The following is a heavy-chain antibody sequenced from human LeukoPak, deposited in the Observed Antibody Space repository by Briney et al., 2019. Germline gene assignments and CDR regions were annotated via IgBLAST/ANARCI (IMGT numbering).Heavy chain of an antibody. D-gene: IGHD3-3*01. J-gene: IGHJ3*02. CDR3: ARQKPYDFWSGYYTHDAFDI. V-gene: IGHV4-39*01. CDR2: IYYSGST. Sequence: PSETLSLTCTVSGGSISSSSYYWGWIRQPPGKGLEWIGSIYYSGSTYYNPSLKSRVTISVDTSKNQFSLKLSSVTAADTAVYYCARQKPYDFWSGYYTHDAFDIWGQGTMVTVSS. CDR1: GGSISSSSYY.